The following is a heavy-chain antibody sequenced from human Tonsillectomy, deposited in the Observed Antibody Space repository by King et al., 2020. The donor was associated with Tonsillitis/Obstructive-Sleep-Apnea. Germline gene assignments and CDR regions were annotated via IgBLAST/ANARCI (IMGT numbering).Heavy chain of an antibody. J-gene: IGHJ4*02. CDR1: GFTFSSYA. CDR2: ISGSGGNT. V-gene: IGHV3-23*04. D-gene: IGHD3-22*01. CDR3: AKERYYYDNSDDCFDY. Sequence: VQLVESGGGLVQPGGSLRLSCAASGFTFSSYAMSWVRQAPGMGLEWVSGISGSGGNTYYADSVKGRFTISRDNSKNTLYLQMNSLRAEDTAVYYCAKERYYYDNSDDCFDYWGQGTLVTVSS.